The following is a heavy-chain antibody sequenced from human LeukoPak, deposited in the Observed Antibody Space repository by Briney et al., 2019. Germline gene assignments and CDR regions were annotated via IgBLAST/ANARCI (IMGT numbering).Heavy chain of an antibody. J-gene: IGHJ1*01. D-gene: IGHD2-2*01. CDR1: GGSFSGYY. CDR3: ARDSEIGYCSSTSCFEYFQH. V-gene: IGHV4-34*01. Sequence: SETLSLTCAVYGGSFSGYYWSWIRQPPGKGLEWIGEINHSGSTNYNPSLKSRVTISVDTSKNQFSLKLSSVTAADTAVYYCARDSEIGYCSSTSCFEYFQHWGQGTLVTVSS. CDR2: INHSGST.